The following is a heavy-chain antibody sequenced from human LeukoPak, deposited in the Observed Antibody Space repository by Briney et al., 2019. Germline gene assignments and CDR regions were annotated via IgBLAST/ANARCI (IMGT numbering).Heavy chain of an antibody. V-gene: IGHV4-34*01. CDR3: ARAPPYGLDY. D-gene: IGHD3-10*01. Sequence: KPSETLSLTCAVYGGSFSGYYWSWIRQPPGKGLEWIGEINHSGSTNYNPSLKSRVTISVDTSKNQFSLKLSSVTAADTAVYYCARAPPYGLDYWGRGTLVTVSS. CDR2: INHSGST. CDR1: GGSFSGYY. J-gene: IGHJ4*02.